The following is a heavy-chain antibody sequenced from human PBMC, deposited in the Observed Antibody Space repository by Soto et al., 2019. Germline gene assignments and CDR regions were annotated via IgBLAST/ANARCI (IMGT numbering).Heavy chain of an antibody. CDR2: IRHKANSYTT. V-gene: IGHV3-72*01. CDR1: GFSFSDHY. Sequence: GVLRLFFAASGFSFSDHYMDWVRQAPGKGLEWVGRIRHKANSYTTEYAVSVTGRVTISRDDSKNSLYLQMHSLKNEYTAVYYGTKEGVSGTSGLDDWGQGTLVTVSS. D-gene: IGHD1-1*01. J-gene: IGHJ4*02. CDR3: TKEGVSGTSGLDD.